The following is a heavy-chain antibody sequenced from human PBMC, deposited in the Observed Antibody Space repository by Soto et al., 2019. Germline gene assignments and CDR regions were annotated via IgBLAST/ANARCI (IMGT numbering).Heavy chain of an antibody. Sequence: GGSLRLSCAASGFTFSSYAMHWVRQAPGKGLEWVAVISYDGSNKYYADSVKGRFTISRDNSKNTLYLQMNSLRAEDTAVYYCARDTRAVYYYDSSGYAFDIWGQGTMVTVSS. J-gene: IGHJ3*02. CDR2: ISYDGSNK. CDR3: ARDTRAVYYYDSSGYAFDI. V-gene: IGHV3-30-3*01. D-gene: IGHD3-22*01. CDR1: GFTFSSYA.